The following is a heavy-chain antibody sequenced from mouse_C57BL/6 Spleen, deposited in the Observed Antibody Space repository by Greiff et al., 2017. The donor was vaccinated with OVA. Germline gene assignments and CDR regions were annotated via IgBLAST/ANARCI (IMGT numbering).Heavy chain of an antibody. D-gene: IGHD1-1*01. V-gene: IGHV5-9*01. J-gene: IGHJ2*01. CDR1: GFTFSSYT. Sequence: EVQLQESGGGLVKPGGSLKLSCAASGFTFSSYTMSWVRQTPEKRLEWVATISGGGGNTYYPDRVKGRFTISRDNAKNTLYLQMSSLRSEDTALYYCARHEPLTVYYFDYWGQCTTLTVSS. CDR3: ARHEPLTVYYFDY. CDR2: ISGGGGNT.